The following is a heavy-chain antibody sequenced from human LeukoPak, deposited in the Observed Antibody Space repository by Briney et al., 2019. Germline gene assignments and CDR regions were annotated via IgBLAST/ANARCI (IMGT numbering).Heavy chain of an antibody. J-gene: IGHJ4*02. CDR3: ARDKPPPYYYDSSGIFDY. D-gene: IGHD3-22*01. Sequence: GGSLRLSCAASGFTFSSYGMHWVRQAPGKGLEWVAVIWYDGSNKYYADSVKGRFTISRDNSKNTLYLQMNSLRAEDAAVYYCARDKPPPYYYDSSGIFDYWGQGTLVTVSS. V-gene: IGHV3-33*01. CDR1: GFTFSSYG. CDR2: IWYDGSNK.